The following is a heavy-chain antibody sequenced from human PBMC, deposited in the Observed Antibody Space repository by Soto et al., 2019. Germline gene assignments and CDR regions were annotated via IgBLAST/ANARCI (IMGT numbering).Heavy chain of an antibody. CDR1: GFSLTSPGEA. Sequence: QITLTESGPTLVKPAQTLTLTCTFSGFSLTSPGEAVAWIRQSPGKALQWLALIYWGDDKRYSPSLRNRLSIAMDTSKTQVFLTLTNVIPVDTGTYYCAHSVDKVNQNGFDFWGQGTKVNVSS. CDR3: AHSVDKVNQNGFDF. V-gene: IGHV2-5*02. J-gene: IGHJ3*01. CDR2: IYWGDDK. D-gene: IGHD2-8*01.